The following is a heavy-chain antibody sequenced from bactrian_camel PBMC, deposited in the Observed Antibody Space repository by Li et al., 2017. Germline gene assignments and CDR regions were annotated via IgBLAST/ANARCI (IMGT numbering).Heavy chain of an antibody. V-gene: IGHV3S53*01. J-gene: IGHJ4*01. CDR2: IDRDGKA. CDR3: AADFLRYCSGGRLAY. CDR1: GYIDANYC. Sequence: HVQLVESGGGSVQAGGSLRLSCVAPGYIDANYCMGWFRQAPGKQREGVAGIDRDGKATYADSVKGRFTISKDTAKNTLYLQMNSLKPEDTAMHYCAADFLRYCSGGRLAYWGQGTQVTVS. D-gene: IGHD2*01.